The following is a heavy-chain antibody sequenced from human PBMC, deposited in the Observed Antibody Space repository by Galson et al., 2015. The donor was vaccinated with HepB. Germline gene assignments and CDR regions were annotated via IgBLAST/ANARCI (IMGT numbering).Heavy chain of an antibody. CDR3: ARGDGIAAAGYYFDY. J-gene: IGHJ4*02. CDR2: INPSGGST. V-gene: IGHV1-46*01. Sequence: SVKVSCKASGYTFTSYYMHWVRQAPGQGLEWMGIINPSGGSTSYAQKFQGRVTMTRDTSTSTVYMELSSLRSEDTAVYYCARGDGIAAAGYYFDYWGQGTLVTVSS. D-gene: IGHD6-13*01. CDR1: GYTFTSYY.